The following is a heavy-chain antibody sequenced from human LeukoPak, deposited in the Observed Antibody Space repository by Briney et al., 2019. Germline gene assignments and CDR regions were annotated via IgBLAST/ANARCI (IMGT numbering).Heavy chain of an antibody. Sequence: ASVKVSCKASGYTFTSYDINWVRQATGQGLEWMGWMNPNSGNTGYAQKFQGRVTMTRNTSISTAYMELSSLRSEDTAVYYCARGNYFPYYYYYYGMDVWGQGTTVTVSS. CDR1: GYTFTSYD. J-gene: IGHJ6*02. V-gene: IGHV1-8*02. D-gene: IGHD2/OR15-2a*01. CDR2: MNPNSGNT. CDR3: ARGNYFPYYYYYYGMDV.